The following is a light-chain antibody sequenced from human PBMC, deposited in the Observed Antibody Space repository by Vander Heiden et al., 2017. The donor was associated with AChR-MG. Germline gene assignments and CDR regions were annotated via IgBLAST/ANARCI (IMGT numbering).Light chain of an antibody. CDR1: QDIMKY. CDR2: DAS. Sequence: DIQMTQSPSSLSASVGDRVTITCQASQDIMKYLNWYQHKPGKAPKLLIYDASNLETGVPSRFSGGGYGTDFTFTISSLQPEDIATYYCQQEDDVPLAFGGGTKVEIK. CDR3: QQEDDVPLA. J-gene: IGKJ4*01. V-gene: IGKV1-33*01.